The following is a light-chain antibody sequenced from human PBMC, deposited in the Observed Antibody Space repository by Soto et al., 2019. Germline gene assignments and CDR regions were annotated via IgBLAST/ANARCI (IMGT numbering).Light chain of an antibody. CDR1: SSDVGGYNF. CDR3: SSYTACTPYV. J-gene: IGLJ1*01. Sequence: QSVLTQPASVSGSPGQSITISCTGTSSDVGGYNFVSWYQHHPGRAPKLIIYEVTIRPSGVSNRFSGSKSGNTASLTISGLQAEDEADYYCSSYTACTPYVCGSGTKVTV. CDR2: EVT. V-gene: IGLV2-14*01.